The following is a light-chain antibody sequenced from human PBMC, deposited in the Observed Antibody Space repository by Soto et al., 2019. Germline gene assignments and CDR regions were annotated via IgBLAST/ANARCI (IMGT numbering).Light chain of an antibody. CDR2: EVS. CDR3: SSYAGSNLVV. Sequence: QSALTQPPSASGSPGQSVTISCTGTSSDVGGYNYVSWYQQHPGKAPKLMIYEVSKRPSGVPDRFSGSKSGNTASLTVSGLQAKDEADYYCSSYAGSNLVVFGGGTKLAVL. CDR1: SSDVGGYNY. J-gene: IGLJ2*01. V-gene: IGLV2-8*01.